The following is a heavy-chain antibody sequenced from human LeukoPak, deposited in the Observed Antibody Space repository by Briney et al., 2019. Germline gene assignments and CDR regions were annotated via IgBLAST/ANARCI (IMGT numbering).Heavy chain of an antibody. CDR3: ARVVGATSNWFDP. V-gene: IGHV3-53*01. CDR2: LYGDGST. J-gene: IGHJ5*02. CDR1: GLIVSSNY. Sequence: GGSLRLSCAASGLIVSSNYMSWVRQAPGKGLEWVSILYGDGSTYYADSMKGRFTISRDNAKNSLYLQMNSLRAEDTAVYYCARVVGATSNWFDPWGQGTLVTVSS. D-gene: IGHD1-26*01.